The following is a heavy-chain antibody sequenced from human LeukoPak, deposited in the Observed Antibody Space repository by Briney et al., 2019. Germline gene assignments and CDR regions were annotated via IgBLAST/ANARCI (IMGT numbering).Heavy chain of an antibody. CDR1: GGSFSGYY. CDR2: INHSGST. J-gene: IGHJ4*02. CDR3: ARNSGSSSWYNFYY. Sequence: SETLSLTCAVYGGSFSGYYWSWIRQPPGKGLEWIGEINHSGSTNYNPSLKSRVTISVDTSKNQFSLKLSSVTAADTAVYYCARNSGSSSWYNFYYWGEGTLATVSS. V-gene: IGHV4-34*01. D-gene: IGHD6-13*01.